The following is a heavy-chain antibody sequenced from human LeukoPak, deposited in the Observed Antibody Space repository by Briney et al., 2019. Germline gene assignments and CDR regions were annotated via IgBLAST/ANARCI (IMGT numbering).Heavy chain of an antibody. CDR1: GFTFSSYA. D-gene: IGHD5/OR15-5a*01. Sequence: PGGSLRLSCAASGFTFSSYAMHWVRQAPGKGLEYVAAISSNGGSTYYANSVKGRFTISRDNSKNTLYLQMGSLRAEDMAVYYCARDAGLRTPEYYFDYWGLGTLVTVSS. V-gene: IGHV3-64*01. CDR3: ARDAGLRTPEYYFDY. CDR2: ISSNGGST. J-gene: IGHJ4*02.